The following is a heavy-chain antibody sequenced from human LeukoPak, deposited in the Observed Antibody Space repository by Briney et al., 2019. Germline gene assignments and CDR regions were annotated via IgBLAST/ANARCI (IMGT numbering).Heavy chain of an antibody. CDR3: ERGTSKTSGSYNPLYYYMDV. CDR1: GFTLISNY. CDR2: IYSGGNT. D-gene: IGHD3-10*01. Sequence: PGGSLRLSCTASGFTLISNYVGWVRQAPGKGLEWVSVIYSGGNTYYADSVKGRFTISRDNSKNTLYLQMNSLRAEDSAVYYCERGTSKTSGSYNPLYYYMDVWGKGTTVTVSS. J-gene: IGHJ6*03. V-gene: IGHV3-53*01.